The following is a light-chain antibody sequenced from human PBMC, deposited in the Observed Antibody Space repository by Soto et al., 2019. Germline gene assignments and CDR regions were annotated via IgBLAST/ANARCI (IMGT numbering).Light chain of an antibody. CDR3: QQRSNWPIT. CDR2: GAS. J-gene: IGKJ5*01. Sequence: EIVLTQSPGTLALSPGERATLSCRASQSVSRNYLAWYQHKPGQAPTLLIYGASRRTPGIPDRFSGSGSGTDFTLTISSLEPEDFAVYYCQQRSNWPITFGQGTRLEIK. V-gene: IGKV3D-20*02. CDR1: QSVSRNY.